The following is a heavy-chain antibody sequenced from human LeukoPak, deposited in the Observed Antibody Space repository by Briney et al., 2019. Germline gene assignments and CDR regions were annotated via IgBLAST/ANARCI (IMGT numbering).Heavy chain of an antibody. J-gene: IGHJ4*02. CDR1: GFTFSSYA. V-gene: IGHV3-23*01. CDR2: ITGSGDNT. D-gene: IGHD1-26*01. Sequence: GGSLRLSCAASGFTFSSYAMSWVRQAPGKGLEWVSTITGSGDNTYYTDSVKGRSTFSRDNSKSTLYLQMNSLRAEDTAVYYCAKEPTPFVGASADWGQGTLVTVSS. CDR3: AKEPTPFVGASAD.